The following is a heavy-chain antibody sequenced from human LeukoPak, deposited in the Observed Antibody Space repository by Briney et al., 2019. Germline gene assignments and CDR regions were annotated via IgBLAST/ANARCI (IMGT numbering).Heavy chain of an antibody. CDR1: EYTFTSYA. V-gene: IGHV1-3*01. D-gene: IGHD3-10*01. J-gene: IGHJ4*01. CDR3: ARDRRVIRITMVRGVIGPSAFDY. CDR2: INAGNGNT. Sequence: ASVKVSCKASEYTFTSYAMHWVRQAPGQRLEWMGWINAGNGNTKYSQKFQGRVTITRDTSASTAYMELSSLRSDDTAVYYCARDRRVIRITMVRGVIGPSAFDYWGQGTLVTVSS.